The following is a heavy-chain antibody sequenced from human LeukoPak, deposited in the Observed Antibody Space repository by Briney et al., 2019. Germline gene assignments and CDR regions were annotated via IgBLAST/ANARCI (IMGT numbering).Heavy chain of an antibody. J-gene: IGHJ4*02. V-gene: IGHV1-2*02. D-gene: IGHD3-10*01. CDR3: AAWFGPQPGVGFDY. Sequence: ASVKVSCKASGGTFSSYAISWVRQAPGQGLEWMGWINPNSGGTNYAQKFQGRVTMTRDTSISTAYMELSRLRSDDTAVYYCAAWFGPQPGVGFDYWGQGTLVTVSS. CDR2: INPNSGGT. CDR1: GGTFSSYA.